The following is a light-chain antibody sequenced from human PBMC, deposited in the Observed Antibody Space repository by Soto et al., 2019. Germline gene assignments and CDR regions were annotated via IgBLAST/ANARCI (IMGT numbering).Light chain of an antibody. J-gene: IGLJ1*01. V-gene: IGLV2-14*03. CDR1: NSDVGSFNS. CDR3: NSYTRGSTRYV. CDR2: DVK. Sequence: QSALTQPASVSGSPGQSITISCTAANSDVGSFNSVSWYQQHPGKAPKLILYDVKHRPSGVPHRFSGSKSANTASLTISGLQADDEAEYYCNSYTRGSTRYVFCTGTKLTVL.